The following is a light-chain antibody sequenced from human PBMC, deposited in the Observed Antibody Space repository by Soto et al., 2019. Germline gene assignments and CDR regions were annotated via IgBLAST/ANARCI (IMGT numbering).Light chain of an antibody. J-gene: IGKJ3*01. Sequence: EIVLTQSPATLSLSPGERATLSCRASQSVSSYLAWYQQKPGQAPRLLIYDASNRATGIPARFSGSGSGTDFPLTISSLDPEDFAVYYCQQRSNWPTFGPGTKVDIK. CDR1: QSVSSY. V-gene: IGKV3-11*01. CDR3: QQRSNWPT. CDR2: DAS.